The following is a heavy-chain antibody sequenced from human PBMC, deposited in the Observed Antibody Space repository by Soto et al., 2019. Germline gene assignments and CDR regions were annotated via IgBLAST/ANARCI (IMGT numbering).Heavy chain of an antibody. CDR3: ARYNYYYYGMDV. CDR2: ISSSGSTI. CDR1: GFTFSSYE. V-gene: IGHV3-48*03. J-gene: IGHJ6*02. Sequence: QPGGSLRLSCAASGFTFSSYEMNWVRQAPGKGLEWVSYISSSGSTIYYADSVKGRFTISRDNAKNSLYLQMNSLRAEDTAVYYCARYNYYYYGMDVWGQGTTVTVSS.